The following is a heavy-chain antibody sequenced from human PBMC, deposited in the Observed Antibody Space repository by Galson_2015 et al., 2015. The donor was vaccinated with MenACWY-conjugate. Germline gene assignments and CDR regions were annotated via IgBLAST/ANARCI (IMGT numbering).Heavy chain of an antibody. CDR3: SRGGLGVSAFYY. CDR2: IRNKANSYST. D-gene: IGHD2-8*01. Sequence: SLRLSCAASGFSFSDHYMDWVRQAPGKGLEWVGRIRNKANSYSTEYAASVKGRFTISRDDSRNLLYLQMGSLKTEDTAVYYCSRGGLGVSAFYYWGQGTLVTVSS. J-gene: IGHJ4*02. CDR1: GFSFSDHY. V-gene: IGHV3-72*01.